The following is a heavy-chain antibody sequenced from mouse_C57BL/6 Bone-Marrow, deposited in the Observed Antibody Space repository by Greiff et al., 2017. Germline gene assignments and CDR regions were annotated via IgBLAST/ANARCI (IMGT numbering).Heavy chain of an antibody. D-gene: IGHD1-1*01. CDR1: GFSFNTYA. CDR3: VRHGSRGNYWYFDV. CDR2: IRSKSNNYAT. V-gene: IGHV10-1*01. J-gene: IGHJ1*03. Sequence: EVQLVESGGGLVQPKGSLKLSCAASGFSFNTYAMNWVRQAPGKGLEWVARIRSKSNNYATYYADSVKDRFTISRDDSESMLYLQMHNLKTEDTAMYYCVRHGSRGNYWYFDVWGTGTTVTVSS.